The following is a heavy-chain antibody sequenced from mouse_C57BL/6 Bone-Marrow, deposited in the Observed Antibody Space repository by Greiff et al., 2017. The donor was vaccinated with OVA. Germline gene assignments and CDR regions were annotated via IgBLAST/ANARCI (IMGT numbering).Heavy chain of an antibody. CDR2: IRSKSSNYAT. CDR3: VSEGSYYGSSPPSFDY. Sequence: EVQVVESGGGLVQPKGSLKLSCAASGFTFNTYAMHWVRQAPGKGLEWVARIRSKSSNYATYYADSVKDRFTISRDDSQSMLYLQMNNLKTEDTAMYYCVSEGSYYGSSPPSFDYWGQGTTLTVSS. CDR1: GFTFNTYA. J-gene: IGHJ2*01. V-gene: IGHV10-3*01. D-gene: IGHD1-1*01.